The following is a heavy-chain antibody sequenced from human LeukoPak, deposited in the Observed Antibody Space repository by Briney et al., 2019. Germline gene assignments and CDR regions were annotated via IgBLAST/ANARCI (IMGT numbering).Heavy chain of an antibody. Sequence: GGTLRLSCAASGFTFDDYGMTWVRQTPGKGLEWVSTINWNGGSTAYADSVKGRFTISRDNAKNSLYLQMNSLRAEDAAVYYCAKEDCSGGRCYSLHYWGQGTLATASS. CDR3: AKEDCSGGRCYSLHY. D-gene: IGHD2-15*01. CDR2: INWNGGST. J-gene: IGHJ4*02. V-gene: IGHV3-20*04. CDR1: GFTFDDYG.